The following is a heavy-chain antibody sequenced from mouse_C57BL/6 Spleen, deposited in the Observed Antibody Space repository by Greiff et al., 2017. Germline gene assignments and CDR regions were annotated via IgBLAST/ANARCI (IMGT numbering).Heavy chain of an antibody. CDR3: ARLGTTVVAHFDY. D-gene: IGHD1-1*01. Sequence: QVQLQQPGAELVRPGSSVKLSCKASGYTFTSYWMHWVKQRPIQGLEWIGNIDPSDSETHYNQKFKDKATLTVDKSSSTAYMQLSSLTSEDSAVYYCARLGTTVVAHFDYWGQGTTLTVSS. J-gene: IGHJ2*01. CDR2: IDPSDSET. CDR1: GYTFTSYW. V-gene: IGHV1-52*01.